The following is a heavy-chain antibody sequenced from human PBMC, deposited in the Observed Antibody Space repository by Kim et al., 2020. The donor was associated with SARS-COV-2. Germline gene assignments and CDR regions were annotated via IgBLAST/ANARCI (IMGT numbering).Heavy chain of an antibody. CDR1: GFTFSSYA. J-gene: IGHJ4*02. D-gene: IGHD3-9*01. CDR2: IWYDGSNK. CDR3: AKDMVRRLTGYYSDY. Sequence: GGSLRLSCAASGFTFSSYAMHWVRQAPGKGLEWVAVIWYDGSNKYYADSVKGRFTISRDNSKNKLCLQMNSLRAEDTAVYYCAKDMVRRLTGYYSDYWGQGTLVTVSS. V-gene: IGHV3-33*06.